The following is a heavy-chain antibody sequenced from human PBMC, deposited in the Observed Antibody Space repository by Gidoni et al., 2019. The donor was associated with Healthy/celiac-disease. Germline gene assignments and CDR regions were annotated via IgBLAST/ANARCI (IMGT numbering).Heavy chain of an antibody. V-gene: IGHV3-23*01. CDR3: AKDEWELGGTFDY. D-gene: IGHD1-26*01. Sequence: EVQLLESGGGLVQPGGSLRLPCAASGVTFSSSAMSGVRQAPGKGLEWVSASSGSGGSTYYADSVKGRFTISRDNSKNTLYLQMNSLRAEDTAVYYCAKDEWELGGTFDYWGQGTLVTVSS. CDR1: GVTFSSSA. J-gene: IGHJ4*02. CDR2: SSGSGGST.